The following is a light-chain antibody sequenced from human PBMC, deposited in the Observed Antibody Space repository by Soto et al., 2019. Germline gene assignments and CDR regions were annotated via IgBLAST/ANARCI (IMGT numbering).Light chain of an antibody. CDR3: ASYTPRSTYV. J-gene: IGLJ1*01. V-gene: IGLV2-14*01. CDR2: DFS. CDR1: SSDVGGYSY. Sequence: QSVLTQPASVSGAPGQSIASSCTGTSSDVGGYSYVSWYQQQPGKAPKLVISDFSNRPSGVSDRFSGSKSGNTASLTISGLQTEHEADYYCASYTPRSTYVFGTGTKVTVL.